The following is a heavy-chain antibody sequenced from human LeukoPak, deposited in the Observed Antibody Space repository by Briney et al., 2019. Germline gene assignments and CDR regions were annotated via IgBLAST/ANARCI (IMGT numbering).Heavy chain of an antibody. Sequence: PSETLSLTCTVSGGSISSYYWSWIRQPPGKGLEWIGYIYYSGSTNYNPSLKSRVTISVDTSKNQFSLKLSSVTAADTAVYYCARLRSLLWFGELNDWGQGTLVTVSS. CDR3: ARLRSLLWFGELND. CDR1: GGSISSYY. J-gene: IGHJ4*02. CDR2: IYYSGST. D-gene: IGHD3-10*01. V-gene: IGHV4-59*01.